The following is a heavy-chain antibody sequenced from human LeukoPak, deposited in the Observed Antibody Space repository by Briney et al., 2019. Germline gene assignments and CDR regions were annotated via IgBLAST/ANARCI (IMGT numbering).Heavy chain of an antibody. J-gene: IGHJ4*02. CDR1: GFTFSNSA. D-gene: IGHD4-17*01. CDR2: IDSSGGST. CDR3: AKRPGDYADY. Sequence: PGGSLRLSCAASGFTFSNSAMSWVRQAPGKGLEWVSAIDSSGGSTYYADSVRGRFTISRDNSKNTLYLQMNSLRAEDTAIYYCAKRPGDYADYWGQGTLVTVPS. V-gene: IGHV3-23*01.